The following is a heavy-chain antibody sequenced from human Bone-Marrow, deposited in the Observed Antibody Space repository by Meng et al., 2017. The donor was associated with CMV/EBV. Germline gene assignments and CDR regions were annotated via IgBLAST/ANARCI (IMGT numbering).Heavy chain of an antibody. V-gene: IGHV4-34*01. Sequence: SETLSLTCAVYGGSFSGYYWSWIRQPPGKGLEWIGEINHSGSTNYNPSLKSRVTISVDTSKNQFSLKLSSVTAADTAVYYGASSCSYDFWSGYYIPSYYCGQRTLVIVAS. CDR1: GGSFSGYY. CDR2: INHSGST. D-gene: IGHD3-3*01. CDR3: ASSCSYDFWSGYYIPSYY. J-gene: IGHJ4*02.